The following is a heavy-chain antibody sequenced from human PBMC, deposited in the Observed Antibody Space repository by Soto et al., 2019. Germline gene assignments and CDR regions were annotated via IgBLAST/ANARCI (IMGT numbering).Heavy chain of an antibody. Sequence: NPSETLSLTCAVSGYSISSGYYWGWIRQPPGKGLEWIGGIYHSGRTYYNPSLKSRVTISVDTSKNQFSLKLTSVTAADTAVYYCARRRTYYYDSSGNWFDPWGQGTLVTVSS. J-gene: IGHJ5*02. CDR2: IYHSGRT. CDR3: ARRRTYYYDSSGNWFDP. CDR1: GYSISSGYY. V-gene: IGHV4-38-2*01. D-gene: IGHD3-22*01.